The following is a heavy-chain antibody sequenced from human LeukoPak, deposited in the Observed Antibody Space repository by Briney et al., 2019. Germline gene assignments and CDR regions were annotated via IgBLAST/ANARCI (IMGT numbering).Heavy chain of an antibody. J-gene: IGHJ4*02. Sequence: ASVKVSCKASGYTFTSYDINWVRQATGQGLEWMGLMNPNSGNTGYAQKFQGRVTMTRNTSISTAYMELSGLRSEDTAVYYCARGSIIVATIYDYFDYWGQGTLVTVSS. V-gene: IGHV1-8*01. CDR1: GYTFTSYD. CDR3: ARGSIIVATIYDYFDY. D-gene: IGHD5-12*01. CDR2: MNPNSGNT.